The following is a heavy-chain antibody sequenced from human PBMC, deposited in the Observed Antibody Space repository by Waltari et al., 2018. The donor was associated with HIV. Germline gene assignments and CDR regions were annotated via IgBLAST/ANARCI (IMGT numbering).Heavy chain of an antibody. D-gene: IGHD3-9*01. J-gene: IGHJ6*02. Sequence: EVQLVESGGGSVRPGGSLRLSCAASGFSFNTYAMHWVRQATGKGLEWVSYISSKSDPIDYADSVKGRFTISRDNAKNSLYLQMNSLRDDDTAVYYCARGLHRGGHYFGMDVWGRGTTVIVSS. CDR2: ISSKSDPI. CDR1: GFSFNTYA. V-gene: IGHV3-48*02. CDR3: ARGLHRGGHYFGMDV.